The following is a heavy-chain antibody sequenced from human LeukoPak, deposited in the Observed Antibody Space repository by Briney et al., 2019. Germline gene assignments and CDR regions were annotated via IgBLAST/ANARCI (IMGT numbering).Heavy chain of an antibody. J-gene: IGHJ6*02. CDR2: ITSSSSTI. Sequence: PGGSLRLSCAASGITFSSHSMNWVRQAPGKGLEWVSYITSSSSTIYYADSVKGRFTISRDNAKNSLYLQVNILRDEDTAVYYCAIGPYGMDVWGQGTTVTVSS. CDR3: AIGPYGMDV. V-gene: IGHV3-48*02. CDR1: GITFSSHS.